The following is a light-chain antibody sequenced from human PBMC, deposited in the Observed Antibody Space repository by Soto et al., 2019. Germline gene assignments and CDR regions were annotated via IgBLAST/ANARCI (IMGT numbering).Light chain of an antibody. CDR1: QTIYNN. Sequence: EIVMTHSPANLSVSSCDRATLSCRASQTIYNNVAWYQQRPGQAPRLLIYDASTRATSVPARFSGSGYGADFTLSISGLQSADCAVYYCQQRTRWPAAVITFGPGTRLEI. CDR3: QQRTRWPAAVIT. J-gene: IGKJ5*01. CDR2: DAS. V-gene: IGKV3-15*01.